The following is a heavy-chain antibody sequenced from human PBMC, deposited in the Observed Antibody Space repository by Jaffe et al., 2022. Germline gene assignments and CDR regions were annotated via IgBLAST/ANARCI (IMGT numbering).Heavy chain of an antibody. CDR1: GGSISSSNW. Sequence: QVQLQESGPGLVKPSGTLSLTCAVSGGSISSSNWWSWIRQPPGKGLEWIGEIYHSGSTNYNPSLKSRVTISVDKSKNQFSLKLSSVTAADTAVYYCARNHEFLYDSSGYYYVKDPLAFDIWGQGTMVTVSS. CDR2: IYHSGST. CDR3: ARNHEFLYDSSGYYYVKDPLAFDI. V-gene: IGHV4-4*02. J-gene: IGHJ3*02. D-gene: IGHD3-22*01.